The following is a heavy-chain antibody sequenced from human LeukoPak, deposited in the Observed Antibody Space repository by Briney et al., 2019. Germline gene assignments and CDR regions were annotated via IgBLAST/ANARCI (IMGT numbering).Heavy chain of an antibody. Sequence: SETLSLTCTVSGGSISSYYWSWIRQPPGKGLEWIGYIYYSGSTNYNPSLKSRVTISVDTSKNQFSLKLSSVTAADTAVYYCAREDSSSWYKNSFDPWGQGTLVTVSS. D-gene: IGHD6-13*01. CDR1: GGSISSYY. CDR3: AREDSSSWYKNSFDP. CDR2: IYYSGST. V-gene: IGHV4-59*01. J-gene: IGHJ5*02.